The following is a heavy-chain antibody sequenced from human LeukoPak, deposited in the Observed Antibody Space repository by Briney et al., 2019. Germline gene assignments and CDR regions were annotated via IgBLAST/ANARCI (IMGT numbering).Heavy chain of an antibody. V-gene: IGHV3-33*01. Sequence: GTSLRLSCAASGFPFSNYAMHWVRQDPGKGLEWVAVIWYDGSDKYYGESLKGRFTISRDNSKNTLYLQMNSLRAEDTAVYYCARDGYYSSGTYFVSWGQGTLVTVSS. CDR2: IWYDGSDK. D-gene: IGHD3-10*01. CDR1: GFPFSNYA. J-gene: IGHJ4*02. CDR3: ARDGYYSSGTYFVS.